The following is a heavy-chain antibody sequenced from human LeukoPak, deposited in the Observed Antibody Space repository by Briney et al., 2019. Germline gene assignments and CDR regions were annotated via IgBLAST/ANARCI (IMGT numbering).Heavy chain of an antibody. V-gene: IGHV4-39*01. J-gene: IGHJ4*02. D-gene: IGHD4-11*01. CDR2: IYYDGST. CDR3: ARMRLGYFDF. Sequence: PSETLSLTCTVSGGSISHVGYYWSWVRLPPGKGLEWIGAIYYDGSTYYNPSLKSRVTISMDTSKDQFSLRLRSLNAADTALYYCARMRLGYFDFWGQGTLVTVSS. CDR1: GGSISHVGYY.